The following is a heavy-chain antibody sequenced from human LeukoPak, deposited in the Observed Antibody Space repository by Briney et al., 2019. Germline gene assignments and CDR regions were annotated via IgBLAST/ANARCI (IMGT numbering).Heavy chain of an antibody. CDR3: ARNAYGAQTPSDV. D-gene: IGHD4-17*01. V-gene: IGHV3-23*01. CDR1: GFTFSNYA. J-gene: IGHJ6*02. Sequence: GGSLRLSCAASGFTFSNYAMSWVRQAPGQGLEWVSGISGSGGSTYYADSVKGRFTISRDNAMNSLYLQMSSLRAEDTAVYYCARNAYGAQTPSDVWGQGTTVTVSS. CDR2: ISGSGGST.